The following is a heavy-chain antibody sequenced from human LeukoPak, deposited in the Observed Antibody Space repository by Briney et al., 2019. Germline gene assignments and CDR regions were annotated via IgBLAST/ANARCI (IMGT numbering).Heavy chain of an antibody. CDR1: GGSISSYY. D-gene: IGHD3-3*01. J-gene: IGHJ6*03. CDR2: IYTSGST. Sequence: SETLSLTCTVSGGSISSYYWSWIRQPAGKGLEWIGRIYTSGSTNYNPSLKSRVTMSVDTSKNQFSLKLSSVTAADTAVYYCARSPRAPSGSLEWLLRYYYYYMDVWGRGTTVTVSS. V-gene: IGHV4-4*07. CDR3: ARSPRAPSGSLEWLLRYYYYYMDV.